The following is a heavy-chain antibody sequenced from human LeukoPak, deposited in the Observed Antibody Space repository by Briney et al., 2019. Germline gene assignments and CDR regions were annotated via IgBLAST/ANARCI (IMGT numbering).Heavy chain of an antibody. D-gene: IGHD3-10*01. CDR3: AKGNYYYMDV. Sequence: PGGSLRLSCAASGFTFSSYEMNWVRQAPGKGLEWVSYISSSGSTIYYADSVKGRFTISRDNSKNSLYLQMNSLRTEDTALYYCAKGNYYYMDVWGKGTTVTISS. CDR2: ISSSGSTI. J-gene: IGHJ6*03. V-gene: IGHV3-48*03. CDR1: GFTFSSYE.